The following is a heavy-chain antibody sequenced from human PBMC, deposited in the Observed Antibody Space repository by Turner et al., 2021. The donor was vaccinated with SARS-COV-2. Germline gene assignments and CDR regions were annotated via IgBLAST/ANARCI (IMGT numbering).Heavy chain of an antibody. J-gene: IGHJ4*02. V-gene: IGHV3-48*01. Sequence: EVQLVESGGGLVQPGQSLRLSCATSGFTFSTSAMNWVRQAPGKGLGWVSYISKGSLTIYYADSVKGRFTISRDNAENSLYLQMTSLRADDTAVYYCTKGLQLGAAFDFWGQGALVTVSS. D-gene: IGHD6-25*01. CDR2: ISKGSLTI. CDR3: TKGLQLGAAFDF. CDR1: GFTFSTSA.